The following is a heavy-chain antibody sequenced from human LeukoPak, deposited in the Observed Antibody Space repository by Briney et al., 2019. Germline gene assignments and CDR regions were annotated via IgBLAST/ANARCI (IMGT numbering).Heavy chain of an antibody. D-gene: IGHD3-22*01. CDR1: GDSITSYY. CDR3: ARHYYDSSGYSHAEYFQH. V-gene: IGHV4-59*08. J-gene: IGHJ1*01. CDR2: IYYIGST. Sequence: SETLSLTCTVSGDSITSYYWSWIRQPPGKGLEWIAYIYYIGSTSYNPSLKSRVTISIDTSKNQFSLKLSSVTAADTAVYYCARHYYDSSGYSHAEYFQHWGQGTLVTVSS.